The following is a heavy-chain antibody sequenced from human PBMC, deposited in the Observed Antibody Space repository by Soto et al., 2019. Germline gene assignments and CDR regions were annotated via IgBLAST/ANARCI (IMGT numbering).Heavy chain of an antibody. D-gene: IGHD2-2*01. CDR2: ISPYSGYT. CDR1: GYSFMKYG. V-gene: IGHV1-18*01. Sequence: QVQLVQSGPEMKKPGASVKVSCKGFGYSFMKYGINWVRQAPGQGLEGVGWISPYSGYTNSAQKFHGRLTLTTDTAANTAYMELRILRSADTALYYCAREASVLIPAAHPSRFDSWGQGTLVTVSS. J-gene: IGHJ4*02. CDR3: AREASVLIPAAHPSRFDS.